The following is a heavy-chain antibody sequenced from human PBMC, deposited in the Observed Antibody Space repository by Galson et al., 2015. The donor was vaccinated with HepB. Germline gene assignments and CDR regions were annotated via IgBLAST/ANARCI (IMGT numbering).Heavy chain of an antibody. D-gene: IGHD2-2*02. V-gene: IGHV5-10-1*01. J-gene: IGHJ4*02. CDR3: ARGYCSSTSCYTIGSDY. CDR1: GYSFTSYW. CDR2: IDPSDSYT. Sequence: QSGAEVTKPGESLRISCKGSGYSFTSYWISWVRQMPGKGLEWMGRIDPSDSYTNYSPSFQGHVTISADKSISTAYLQWSSLKASDTAMYYCARGYCSSTSCYTIGSDYWGQGTLVTVSS.